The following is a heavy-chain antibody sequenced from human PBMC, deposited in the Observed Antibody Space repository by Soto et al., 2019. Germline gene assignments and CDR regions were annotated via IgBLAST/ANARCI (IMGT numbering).Heavy chain of an antibody. CDR1: GFTFSSYA. CDR2: ISGSGGST. D-gene: IGHD3-9*01. CDR3: AKDRRTYYDILTGYQIDY. V-gene: IGHV3-23*01. Sequence: GGSLRLSCAASGFTFSSYAMSWVRQAPGKGLEWVSAISGSGGSTYYADSVKGRFTISRDNSKNTLYLQMNSLRAEDTAVYYCAKDRRTYYDILTGYQIDYWGQGNLVTVSS. J-gene: IGHJ4*02.